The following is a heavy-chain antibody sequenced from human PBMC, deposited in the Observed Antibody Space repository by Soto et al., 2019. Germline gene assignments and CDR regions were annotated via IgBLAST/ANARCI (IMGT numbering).Heavy chain of an antibody. CDR3: ARMGDSSGYSGWFDP. J-gene: IGHJ5*02. D-gene: IGHD3-22*01. CDR1: GFTVSSNY. Sequence: EVQLVESGGGLVQPGGSLRLSCAASGFTVSSNYMSCVRQAPGKGLEWVSVYSGGSTYYADSVKGRFTISRDNSKNTLYLQMNSLRAEDTAVYYCARMGDSSGYSGWFDPWGQGTLVTVSS. CDR2: YSGGST. V-gene: IGHV3-66*01.